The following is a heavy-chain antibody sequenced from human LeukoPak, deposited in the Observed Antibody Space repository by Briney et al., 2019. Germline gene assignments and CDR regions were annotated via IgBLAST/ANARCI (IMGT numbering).Heavy chain of an antibody. CDR2: IYYSGST. V-gene: IGHV4-59*01. J-gene: IGHJ4*02. Sequence: SETLSLTCTVSGGSISSYYWSWIRQPPGKGLEWIGYIYYSGSTNYNPSLKSQVTISVDTSKNQFSLKLSSVTAADTAVYYCARGGHWGGLGYWGQGTLVTVSS. CDR1: GGSISSYY. CDR3: ARGGHWGGLGY. D-gene: IGHD7-27*01.